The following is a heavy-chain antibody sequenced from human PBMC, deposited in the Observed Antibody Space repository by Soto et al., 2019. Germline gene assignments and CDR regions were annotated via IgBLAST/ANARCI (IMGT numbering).Heavy chain of an antibody. CDR2: ISASGDYT. V-gene: IGHV3-23*01. CDR3: VRELGLAY. CDR1: GFTFPSYR. Sequence: GGSLRLSCEASGFTFPSYRMAWVRQAPGKGLEWVSGISASGDYTYYADSVKGRFTIFRDNSKNTLYLQMNSLRAEDTAVYYCVRELGLAYWGQGALVTVSS. J-gene: IGHJ4*02. D-gene: IGHD7-27*01.